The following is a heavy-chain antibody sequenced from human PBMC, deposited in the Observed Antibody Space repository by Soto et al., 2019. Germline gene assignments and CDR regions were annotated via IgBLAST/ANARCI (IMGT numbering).Heavy chain of an antibody. CDR1: EFTFNKYA. V-gene: IGHV3-74*01. CDR2: MNSDGSTT. CDR3: ATAEVDY. J-gene: IGHJ4*02. Sequence: GSLRLSCSASEFTFNKYAMHWVRQAPGKGLEWVSRMNSDGSTTDYADSVKGRFTVSRDNAKNTLYLQMNSLRAEDTAVYYYATAEVDYWGPGTLVTVSS.